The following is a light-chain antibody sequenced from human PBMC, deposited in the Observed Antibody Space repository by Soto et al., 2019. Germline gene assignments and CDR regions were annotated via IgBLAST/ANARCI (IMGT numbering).Light chain of an antibody. CDR2: EVS. CDR1: SSDVGSYNL. CDR3: CSYAGSTWGYV. Sequence: QSALTQPASVSGSPGQSITISCTGTSSDVGSYNLVSWYQQHPGKASKLMIYEVSKRPSGVSNRFSGSKSVNTASLTISGLQADDEADYYGCSYAGSTWGYVFGTGTKLTVL. J-gene: IGLJ1*01. V-gene: IGLV2-23*02.